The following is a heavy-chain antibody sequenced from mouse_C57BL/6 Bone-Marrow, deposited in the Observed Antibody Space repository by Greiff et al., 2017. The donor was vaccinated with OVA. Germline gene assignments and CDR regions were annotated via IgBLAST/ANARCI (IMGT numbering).Heavy chain of an antibody. CDR3: ARYYHYAMDY. V-gene: IGHV5-12*01. J-gene: IGHJ4*01. Sequence: EVKVVESGGGLVQPGGSLKLSCAASGFTFSDYYMYWVRQTPEKRLEWVAFISNGGGSTYYPDTVKGRFTISRDNAKNTLYLQMSRLKSEDTAMYYCARYYHYAMDYWGQGTSVTVSS. CDR1: GFTFSDYY. D-gene: IGHD1-1*02. CDR2: ISNGGGST.